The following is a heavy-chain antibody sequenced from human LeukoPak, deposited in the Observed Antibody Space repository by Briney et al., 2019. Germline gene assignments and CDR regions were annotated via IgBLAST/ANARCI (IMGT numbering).Heavy chain of an antibody. CDR3: ARATGYCSSTSCWEYYYYYYMDV. J-gene: IGHJ6*03. CDR2: ISAYNGNT. CDR1: GYTFTSYG. Sequence: ASVKVSCEASGYTFTSYGISWVRQAPGQGLEWMGWISAYNGNTNYAQKLQGRVTMTTDTSTSTAYMELRSLRSDDTAVYYCARATGYCSSTSCWEYYYYYYMDVWGKGTTVTVSS. V-gene: IGHV1-18*01. D-gene: IGHD2-2*01.